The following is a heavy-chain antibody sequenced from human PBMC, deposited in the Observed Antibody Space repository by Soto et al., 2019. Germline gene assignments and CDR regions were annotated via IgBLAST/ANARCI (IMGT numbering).Heavy chain of an antibody. V-gene: IGHV1-69*08. J-gene: IGHJ4*02. CDR2: IIPILGIA. CDR1: GGTFSSYT. D-gene: IGHD6-19*01. CDR3: ARDLVYSSSFDY. Sequence: QVQLVQSGAEVKKPGSSVKVSCKASGGTFSSYTISWVRQAPGQGLEWMGRIIPILGIANYAQKFQGRVTITADKSTSTAYMELSSLRSEDTAVYYCARDLVYSSSFDYWGQGTLVTVSS.